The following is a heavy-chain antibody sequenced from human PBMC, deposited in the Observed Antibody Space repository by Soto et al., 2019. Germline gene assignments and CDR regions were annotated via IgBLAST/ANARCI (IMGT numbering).Heavy chain of an antibody. J-gene: IGHJ4*02. D-gene: IGHD4-17*01. CDR3: ARGRIDYGDYVLGY. CDR2: IYYSGST. CDR1: GGSISSGGYY. Sequence: QVQLQESGPGLVKPSQTLTLTCTVSGGSISSGGYYWSWIRQHPGKGLEWIGYIYYSGSTYYNPSLKSRVTISVDTSKNQFSLKLSSVTAADTAVYYCARGRIDYGDYVLGYWGQGTLVTVSS. V-gene: IGHV4-31*03.